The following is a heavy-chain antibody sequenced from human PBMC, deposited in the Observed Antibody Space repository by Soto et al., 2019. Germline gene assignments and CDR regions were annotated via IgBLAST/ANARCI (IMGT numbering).Heavy chain of an antibody. CDR1: GGSISSYY. CDR2: IYYSGNT. V-gene: IGHV4-59*01. Sequence: PSETLSLTCTVSGGSISSYYWSWIRQPPGKGLEWIGYIYYSGNTNYNPSLKSRVTISVDTSKNQFSLKLSSVTAADTAVYYCARGGRIQLWSARQAYYFDYWGQGTLVTVSS. J-gene: IGHJ4*02. CDR3: ARGGRIQLWSARQAYYFDY. D-gene: IGHD5-18*01.